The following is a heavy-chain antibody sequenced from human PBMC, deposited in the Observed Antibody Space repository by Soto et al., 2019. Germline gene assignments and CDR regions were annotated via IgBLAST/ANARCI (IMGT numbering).Heavy chain of an antibody. CDR3: ARCEYSNGYDAFGI. CDR1: GFTVSSNY. CDR2: IYSGGST. D-gene: IGHD4-4*01. V-gene: IGHV3-66*01. J-gene: IGHJ3*02. Sequence: EVQLVESGGGLVQPGGSLRLSCAASGFTVSSNYMSWVRQAPGKGLEWVSVIYSGGSTYYADSVKGRFTISRDNSKNTLYLEMNSLRAEDTAVYYCARCEYSNGYDAFGIWGQGTMVTVSS.